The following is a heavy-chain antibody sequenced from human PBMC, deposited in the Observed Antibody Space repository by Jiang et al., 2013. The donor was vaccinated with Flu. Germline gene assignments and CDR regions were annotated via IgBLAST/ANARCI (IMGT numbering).Heavy chain of an antibody. Sequence: VQLLESGGGLVQPGGSLRLSCAVSGFTFSRSAMCWVRQAPGKGLEWVSGISIDGDKTYYVDSVKGRFTISRDNSKNTVYLQMDSLRAEDTATYYCAKEEVPNDYWGQGTLVTVSS. CDR2: ISIDGDKT. J-gene: IGHJ4*02. CDR1: GFTFSRSA. CDR3: AKEEVPNDY. V-gene: IGHV3-23*01.